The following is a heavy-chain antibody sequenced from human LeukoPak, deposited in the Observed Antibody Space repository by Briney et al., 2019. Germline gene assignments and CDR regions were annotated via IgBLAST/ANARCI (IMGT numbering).Heavy chain of an antibody. J-gene: IGHJ5*02. CDR2: INHSGST. CDR3: ARRQAGLLVGSGSYYIGRVGWFDP. CDR1: GGSFSGYY. D-gene: IGHD3-10*01. Sequence: SETLSLTCAVYGGSFSGYYWSWIRQPPGKGLEWIGEINHSGSTNYNPSLKSRVTISVDTSKNQFSLKLSSVTAADTAVYYCARRQAGLLVGSGSYYIGRVGWFDPWGQGTLVTVSS. V-gene: IGHV4-34*01.